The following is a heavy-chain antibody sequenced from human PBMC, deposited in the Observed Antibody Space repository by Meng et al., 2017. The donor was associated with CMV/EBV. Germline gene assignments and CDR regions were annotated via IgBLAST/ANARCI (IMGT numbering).Heavy chain of an antibody. D-gene: IGHD3-10*01. CDR2: IIPIFGTA. J-gene: IGHJ4*02. Sequence: SVKVSCKASGGTFSSYAISWLRQAPGQGLEWMGGIIPIFGTANYAQKFQGRVTITTDESPSTAYMELSSLRSEDTAVYYCAREGGSGSYYSVYWGQGTLVTVSS. CDR1: GGTFSSYA. V-gene: IGHV1-69*05. CDR3: AREGGSGSYYSVY.